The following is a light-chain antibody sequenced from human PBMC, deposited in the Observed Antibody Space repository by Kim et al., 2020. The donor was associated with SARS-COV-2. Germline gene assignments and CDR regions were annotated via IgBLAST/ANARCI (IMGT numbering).Light chain of an antibody. J-gene: IGKJ1*01. CDR2: KAS. CDR1: QSISSW. Sequence: DIQMTQSPSTLSASVGDRVTITCRASQSISSWLAWYQQEPGKAPKLLIYKASSLESGVPARFSGRGSGTEFTLTISSLQTDDFATYYCQQYNSDPWTFGQGTKVDIK. V-gene: IGKV1-5*03. CDR3: QQYNSDPWT.